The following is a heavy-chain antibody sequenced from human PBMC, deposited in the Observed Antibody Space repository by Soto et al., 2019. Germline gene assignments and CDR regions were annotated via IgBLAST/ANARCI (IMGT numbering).Heavy chain of an antibody. CDR2: ISASGGST. V-gene: IGHV3-23*01. Sequence: EVQLLESGGGLVQPGGSLRVSCAASEFTFSSDGMSWVRQAPGKGLEWVSAISASGGSTYYVDSVKGRFTISRDNAKNTLFLQMNSLRAEDTAVYYCAKRYYYDGSGPYGMDVWGQGTTVTVSS. CDR1: EFTFSSDG. D-gene: IGHD3-22*01. J-gene: IGHJ6*02. CDR3: AKRYYYDGSGPYGMDV.